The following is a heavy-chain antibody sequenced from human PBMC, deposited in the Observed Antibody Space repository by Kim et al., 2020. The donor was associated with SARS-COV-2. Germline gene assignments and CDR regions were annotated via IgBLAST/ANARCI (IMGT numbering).Heavy chain of an antibody. V-gene: IGHV3-49*04. CDR3: TRLNYCSSTSCYAGIYYGMDV. J-gene: IGHJ6*02. CDR1: GFTFGDYA. CDR2: IRSKAYGGTT. Sequence: GGSLRLSCTASGFTFGDYAMSWVRQAPGKGLEWVGFIRSKAYGGTTEYAASVKGRFTISRDDSKSIAYLQMNSLKTEDTAVYYCTRLNYCSSTSCYAGIYYGMDVWGQGTTVTVSS. D-gene: IGHD2-2*01.